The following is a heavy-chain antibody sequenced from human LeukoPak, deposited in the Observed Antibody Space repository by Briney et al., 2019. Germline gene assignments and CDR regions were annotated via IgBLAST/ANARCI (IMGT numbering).Heavy chain of an antibody. J-gene: IGHJ4*02. D-gene: IGHD3-9*01. V-gene: IGHV3-13*04. CDR3: ARGNILTGYDY. CDR2: ISSAGDT. Sequence: GGSLRLSCAASGFTFSSYDMHWVRQATGKGLEWISAISSAGDTYYPGSVKGRFTISRENAKKSLYLQMNSLRAGDPAVYYCARGNILTGYDYWGQGTLVAVSS. CDR1: GFTFSSYD.